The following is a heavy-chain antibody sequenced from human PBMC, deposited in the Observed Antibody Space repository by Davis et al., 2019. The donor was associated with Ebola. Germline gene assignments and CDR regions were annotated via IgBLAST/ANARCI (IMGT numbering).Heavy chain of an antibody. D-gene: IGHD2-2*01. CDR1: GGSISSYY. Sequence: GSLRLSCTVSGGSISSYYWSWIRQPPGKGLEWIGYIYYSGSTYYNPSIKSRVTISVDTSKNQFSLKLSSVTAADTAVYYCARGPAATGDAFDIWGQGTMVTVSS. V-gene: IGHV4-59*12. CDR3: ARGPAATGDAFDI. CDR2: IYYSGST. J-gene: IGHJ3*02.